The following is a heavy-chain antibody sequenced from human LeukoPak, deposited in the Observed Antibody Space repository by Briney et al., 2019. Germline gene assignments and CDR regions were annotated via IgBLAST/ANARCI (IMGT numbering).Heavy chain of an antibody. CDR1: GYTFTSYG. Sequence: ASVKVSCKASGYTFTSYGISWVRQGPGQGLEWMGWISAYNGNTNYAQKLQGRVTMTTDTSTTTAYMELRSLRSDDTAVYYCAREAYYYDSSGYYHVNGLDYWGQGTLVTVSS. CDR2: ISAYNGNT. CDR3: AREAYYYDSSGYYHVNGLDY. J-gene: IGHJ4*02. D-gene: IGHD3-22*01. V-gene: IGHV1-18*01.